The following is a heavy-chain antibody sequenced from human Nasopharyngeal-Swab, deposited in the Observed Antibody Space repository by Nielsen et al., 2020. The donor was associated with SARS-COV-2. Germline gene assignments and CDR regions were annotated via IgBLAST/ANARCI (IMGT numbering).Heavy chain of an antibody. CDR1: GFTFSSYA. CDR3: AKDLSSLIVNLDY. V-gene: IGHV3-23*01. J-gene: IGHJ4*02. D-gene: IGHD3-22*01. CDR2: ISGSGGST. Sequence: GGSLRLSCAASGFTFSSYAMSWVRQAPGKGLEWVSAISGSGGSTYYADSVGGRFTISRDNSKNTLYLQMNSLRAEDTAVYYCAKDLSSLIVNLDYWGQGTLVTVSS.